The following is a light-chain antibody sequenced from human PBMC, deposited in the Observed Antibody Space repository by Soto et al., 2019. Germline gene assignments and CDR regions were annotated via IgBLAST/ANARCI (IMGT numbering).Light chain of an antibody. V-gene: IGLV2-14*01. CDR2: EVS. CDR3: SSYTTSSTEV. CDR1: SSDVGGYNY. Sequence: QSALTQPASVSGSPGQSITISCTGTSSDVGGYNYVSWYQQQRGKAPKLMIYEVSNRPSGDSNRFSGSKSGNTASLTISGLQAEDKADYHCSSYTTSSTEVYGGRTKLTVL. J-gene: IGLJ2*01.